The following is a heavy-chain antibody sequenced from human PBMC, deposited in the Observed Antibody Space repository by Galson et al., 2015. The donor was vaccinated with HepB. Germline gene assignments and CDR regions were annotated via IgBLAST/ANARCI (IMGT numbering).Heavy chain of an antibody. CDR3: ARQGGPYGRGQRYFDY. J-gene: IGHJ4*02. Sequence: QSGAEVKKPGESLKISCKGSAYSFTTYWIGWVRQMPGKGLEWMGIIYPGDSDTRYSPSFQGQVTISADRSISTAYLQWGSLKASDTAIYYCARQGGPYGRGQRYFDYWGQGTLVTVSS. D-gene: IGHD1-14*01. CDR2: IYPGDSDT. V-gene: IGHV5-51*01. CDR1: AYSFTTYW.